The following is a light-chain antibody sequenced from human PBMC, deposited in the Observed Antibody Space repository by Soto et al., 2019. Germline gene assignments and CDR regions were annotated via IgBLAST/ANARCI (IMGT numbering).Light chain of an antibody. Sequence: DLQVTQSPSTLSASVGDRVTITCRASESIKGWLAWYQQKPGKAPKLLIYDASSLKGGVPSRFSGSGSGTEFTLTISSLQPDDLATYYCQQYNNGWTFGQGTKVEIK. J-gene: IGKJ1*01. CDR2: DAS. V-gene: IGKV1-5*01. CDR3: QQYNNGWT. CDR1: ESIKGW.